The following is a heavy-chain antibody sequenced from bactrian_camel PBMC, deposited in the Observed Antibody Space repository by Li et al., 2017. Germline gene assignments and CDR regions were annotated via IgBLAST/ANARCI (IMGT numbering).Heavy chain of an antibody. V-gene: IGHV3S54*01. CDR1: ENTYRTQC. CDR2: IYSADGTT. J-gene: IGHJ4*01. D-gene: IGHD1*01. Sequence: QVQLVESGGGSVQAGGSLRLSCAASENTYRTQCMGWFRQAPGKAREGIASIYSADGTTHYADSVKGRFTGSRVSAKNMLYLRLNRQKTEDTAMYYCQYDSFRGQGTQVTVS.